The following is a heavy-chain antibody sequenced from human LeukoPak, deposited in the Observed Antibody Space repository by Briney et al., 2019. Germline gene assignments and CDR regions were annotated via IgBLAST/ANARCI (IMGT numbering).Heavy chain of an antibody. CDR3: ARDSAVRGVMAPGY. D-gene: IGHD3-10*01. V-gene: IGHV1-69*04. Sequence: GASVKVSCKASGGTFSSYAISWVRQAPGQGLEWMGRIIPILGIANYAQKFQGRVTITADKSTSTAYMELSSLRSEDTAVYYCARDSAVRGVMAPGYWGQGTLVTVSS. CDR1: GGTFSSYA. J-gene: IGHJ4*02. CDR2: IIPILGIA.